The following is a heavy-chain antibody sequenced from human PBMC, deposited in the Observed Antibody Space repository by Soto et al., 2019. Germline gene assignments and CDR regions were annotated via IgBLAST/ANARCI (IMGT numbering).Heavy chain of an antibody. Sequence: KPGGSLRLSCAASGFTFSSYSMHWVRQAPGKGLEWVSSVSSSSSFIYYADVVKGRFTISRDNANNSLYLQMNSLRAEDTAVYYCARLVERSYFDYWGQGSLVTVSS. V-gene: IGHV3-21*01. CDR3: ARLVERSYFDY. CDR2: VSSSSSFI. D-gene: IGHD1-1*01. J-gene: IGHJ4*02. CDR1: GFTFSSYS.